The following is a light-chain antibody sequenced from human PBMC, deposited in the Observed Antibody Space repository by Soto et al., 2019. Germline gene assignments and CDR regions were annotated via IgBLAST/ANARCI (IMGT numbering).Light chain of an antibody. CDR1: QNVGTS. J-gene: IGKJ4*01. V-gene: IGKV3-20*01. CDR3: QQYGSSPLT. CDR2: GAS. Sequence: EVVLTQSPATLSVSPGEGSSLSCSASQNVGTSLAWYQRKSGQAPRLLIYGASSRATGIPDRFSGSGSGTDFTLTISRLEPEDFAVYYCQQYGSSPLTFGGGTKVDIK.